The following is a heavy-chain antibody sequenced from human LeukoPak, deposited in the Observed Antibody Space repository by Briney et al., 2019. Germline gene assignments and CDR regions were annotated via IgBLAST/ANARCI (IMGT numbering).Heavy chain of an antibody. V-gene: IGHV3-30*04. D-gene: IGHD6-13*01. CDR1: GFTFSNYA. CDR2: ISFDGSNK. J-gene: IGHJ4*02. CDR3: ATDSDPGGYIAAAGTGFDN. Sequence: GGSLRLSCAASGFTFSNYAMSWVRQAPDKGLEWVAIISFDGSNKDYADSVKGRFTISRDNSKNTLYLQMSSLRPEDTAVYYCATDSDPGGYIAAAGTGFDNWGQGTLVTVSS.